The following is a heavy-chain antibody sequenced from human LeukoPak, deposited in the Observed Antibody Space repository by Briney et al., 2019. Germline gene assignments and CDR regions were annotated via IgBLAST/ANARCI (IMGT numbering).Heavy chain of an antibody. D-gene: IGHD3-22*01. J-gene: IGHJ5*02. V-gene: IGHV1-18*01. CDR3: ARDAPVNLYYYDSSGYYFGP. CDR1: GYTFTSYG. Sequence: ASVKVSCKASGYTFTSYGISWVRQAPGQGLEWMGWISAYNGNTSYAQKLQGRVTMTTDTSTSTAYMELRSLRSDDTAVYYCARDAPVNLYYYDSSGYYFGPWGQGTLVTVSS. CDR2: ISAYNGNT.